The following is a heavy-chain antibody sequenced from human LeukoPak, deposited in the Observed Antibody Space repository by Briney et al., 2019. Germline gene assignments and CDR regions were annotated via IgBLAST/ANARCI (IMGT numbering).Heavy chain of an antibody. J-gene: IGHJ4*02. CDR2: INPNSGGT. Sequence: EASVKVSCKASGYTFTGYYMHWVRQAPGQGLEWMGWINPNSGGTNYAQKFQGRVTMTRDTSISTAYMELSRLRSDDTAVYYCARVRRYCSGGSCYPAYYFDYWGQGTLVTVSS. CDR3: ARVRRYCSGGSCYPAYYFDY. V-gene: IGHV1-2*02. D-gene: IGHD2-15*01. CDR1: GYTFTGYY.